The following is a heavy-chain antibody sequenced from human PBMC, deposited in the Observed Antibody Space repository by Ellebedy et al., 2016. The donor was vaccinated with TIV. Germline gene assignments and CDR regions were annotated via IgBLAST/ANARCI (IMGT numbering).Heavy chain of an antibody. CDR3: VAYNWNSPDY. J-gene: IGHJ4*02. CDR1: GFTFSSYW. CDR2: ITPDGSNS. Sequence: PGGSLRLSCAASGFTFSSYWMYWVRQVQGKGLVWVSRITPDGSNSANADSVKARLTISRDNAKNALFLQMTSLRAEDTAVYYCVAYNWNSPDYWGQGTLVTVSS. D-gene: IGHD1-7*01. V-gene: IGHV3-74*03.